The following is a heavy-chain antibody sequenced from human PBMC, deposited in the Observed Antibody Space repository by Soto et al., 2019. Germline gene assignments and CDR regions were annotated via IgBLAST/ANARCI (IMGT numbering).Heavy chain of an antibody. CDR1: GVTFTSSA. Sequence: SVKVSCKASGVTFTSSAVQWVRKARGQRLEWIGWIVVGSGNTNYAQKFQERVTITRDMSTSTAYMELSSLRSEDTAVHYCAAEVPSSSYYYYGMDVWGQGTTVTVSS. J-gene: IGHJ6*02. D-gene: IGHD6-6*01. CDR2: IVVGSGNT. V-gene: IGHV1-58*01. CDR3: AAEVPSSSYYYYGMDV.